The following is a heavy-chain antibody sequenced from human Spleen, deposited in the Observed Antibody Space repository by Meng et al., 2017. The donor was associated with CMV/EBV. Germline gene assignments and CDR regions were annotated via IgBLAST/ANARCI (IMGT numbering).Heavy chain of an antibody. Sequence: QVQLVQSGAEVKKPGASVKVSCKASGYTFIDYDITWVRQAPGQGLEWMGWINNDTGNPMYAQGITGRFVISVDTAVSTAYLEIRSLNAEDTAVYYCAALGRGGIDFWGQGTLVTVSS. D-gene: IGHD1-14*01. CDR2: INNDTGNP. CDR3: AALGRGGIDF. CDR1: GYTFIDYD. J-gene: IGHJ4*02. V-gene: IGHV7-4-1*02.